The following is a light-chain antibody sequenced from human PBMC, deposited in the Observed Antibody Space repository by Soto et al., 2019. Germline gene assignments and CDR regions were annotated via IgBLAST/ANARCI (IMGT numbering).Light chain of an antibody. CDR2: DVS. J-gene: IGLJ1*01. CDR3: SSYTSSITLGV. V-gene: IGLV2-14*01. CDR1: SSDVGGYNY. Sequence: QSVLTQPASVSGSPGQSITISCTETSSDVGGYNYVSWYQQHPDKAPKLMIYDVSNRPSGVSNRFSGSKSGNTASLTISGLQAEDEADYYCSSYTSSITLGVFGTGTKVTVL.